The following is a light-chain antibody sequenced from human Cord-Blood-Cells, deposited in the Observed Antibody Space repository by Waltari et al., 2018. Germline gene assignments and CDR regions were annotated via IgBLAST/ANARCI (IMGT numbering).Light chain of an antibody. J-gene: IGLJ3*02. V-gene: IGLV2-23*01. CDR1: SSDVGSYNL. CDR3: CSYAGSSTWV. Sequence: QSALTQPASVSGSPGQSITISCTGTSSDVGSYNLVSWYQLHPGKAPKLMRYEGSQRLSGVSNRFAGSKSGNTASLTVSGLQAEDEADYYCCSYAGSSTWVFGGGTKLTVL. CDR2: EGS.